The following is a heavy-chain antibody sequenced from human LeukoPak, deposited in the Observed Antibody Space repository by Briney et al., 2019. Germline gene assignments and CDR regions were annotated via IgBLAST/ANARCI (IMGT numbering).Heavy chain of an antibody. D-gene: IGHD3-3*01. J-gene: IGHJ6*03. V-gene: IGHV3-23*01. CDR3: AKAGVYYDFWSGYIPRDYYYMDV. CDR2: LSSSGDTT. CDR1: GFTFSNYV. Sequence: PGGSLRLSCAASGFTFSNYVMSWVRQAPGKGLEWVSALSSSGDTTYYGDSVKGRFTISRDNSKNTLYLQMNSLRAEDTAVYYCAKAGVYYDFWSGYIPRDYYYMDVWGKGTTVTVSS.